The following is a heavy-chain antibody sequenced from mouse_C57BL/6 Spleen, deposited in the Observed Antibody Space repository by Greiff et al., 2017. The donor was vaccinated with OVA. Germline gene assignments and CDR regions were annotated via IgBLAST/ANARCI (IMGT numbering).Heavy chain of an antibody. CDR3: ARRYGSRKNPYFDY. J-gene: IGHJ2*01. V-gene: IGHV1-55*01. Sequence: QVQLQQPGAELVKPGASVKMSCKASGYTFTSYWITWVKQRPGQGLEWIGDIYPGSGSTNYNEKFKSKATLTVDTSSSTAYMHLSSLTSEDAAVYYCARRYGSRKNPYFDYWGKGTTLTVSS. CDR2: IYPGSGST. D-gene: IGHD1-1*01. CDR1: GYTFTSYW.